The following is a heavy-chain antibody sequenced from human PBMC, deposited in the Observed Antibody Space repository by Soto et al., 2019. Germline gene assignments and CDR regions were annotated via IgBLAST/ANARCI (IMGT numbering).Heavy chain of an antibody. Sequence: SETLSLTCAVYGGSFSGYYWSWIRQPPGKGLEWIGEINHSGSTNYNPSLKSRVTISVDTSKNQFSLKLSSVTAADTAVYYCARGRGEYSSSSGSNWSVPWGQGXLVTGFS. CDR3: ARGRGEYSSSSGSNWSVP. V-gene: IGHV4-34*01. CDR1: GGSFSGYY. CDR2: INHSGST. J-gene: IGHJ5*02. D-gene: IGHD6-6*01.